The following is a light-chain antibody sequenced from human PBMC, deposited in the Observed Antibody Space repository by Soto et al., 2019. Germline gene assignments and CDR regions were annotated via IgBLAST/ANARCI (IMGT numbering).Light chain of an antibody. V-gene: IGLV1-44*01. CDR3: AAWDDSLNGPV. Sequence: QTVVTQPPSASGTPGQRVSIYCSGSSSNIGSNSVNWYQQLPGTAPKLLIYSNNHRPSGVPDRISGSKSGTSASLAISGLQSEDGADYYCAAWDDSLNGPVFGTGTKVTVL. J-gene: IGLJ1*01. CDR2: SNN. CDR1: SSNIGSNS.